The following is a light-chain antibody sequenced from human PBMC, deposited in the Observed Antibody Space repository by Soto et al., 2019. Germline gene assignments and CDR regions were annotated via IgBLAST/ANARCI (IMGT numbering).Light chain of an antibody. CDR3: QQYGSSSWT. J-gene: IGKJ1*01. CDR2: ATS. V-gene: IGKV3-20*01. CDR1: QSVSSSY. Sequence: DIVMTQSPDSLAVSPGERATLSCRASQSVSSSYLAWYQQKPGQPPRLVMYATSSRATGIPARFSGSGSGTDFTLTISRLEPEDFAVYYCQQYGSSSWTFGQGTKVDIK.